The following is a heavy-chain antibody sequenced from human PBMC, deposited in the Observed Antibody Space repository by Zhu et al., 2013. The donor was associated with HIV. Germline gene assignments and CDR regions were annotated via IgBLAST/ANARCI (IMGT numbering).Heavy chain of an antibody. CDR3: ASPGYCSGGSCLGFLDY. CDR1: GGTFSNYT. D-gene: IGHD2-15*01. J-gene: IGHJ4*02. Sequence: QVQLVQSGAEVKKPGSSVKVSCKASGGTFSNYTITWVRQAPGQGLEWMGGIIPIFGTANYAQKFQGRVTITADESTSTAYMELSSLRSEDTAVYYCASPGYCSGGSCLGFLDYWGQGTLVTVSS. V-gene: IGHV1-69*01. CDR2: IIPIFGTA.